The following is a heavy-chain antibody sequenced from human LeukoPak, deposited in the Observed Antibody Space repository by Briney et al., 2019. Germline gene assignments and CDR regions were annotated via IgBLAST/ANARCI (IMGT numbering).Heavy chain of an antibody. J-gene: IGHJ6*02. D-gene: IGHD2-15*01. Sequence: PSETLSLTCAVSGGSISSGGYSWSWIRQPPGKGLEWIGYIYHSGSTYYNPSLKSRVTISVDRSKNQFSLKLSSVTAADTAVYYCAREGPGRYCSGGSCFRHGMDVWGQGTTVTVSS. CDR3: AREGPGRYCSGGSCFRHGMDV. CDR1: GGSISSGGYS. V-gene: IGHV4-30-2*01. CDR2: IYHSGST.